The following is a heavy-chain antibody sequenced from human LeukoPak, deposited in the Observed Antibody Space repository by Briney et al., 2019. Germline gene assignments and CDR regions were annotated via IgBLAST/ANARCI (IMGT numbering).Heavy chain of an antibody. CDR2: INSDGSST. Sequence: GGSLRLSCAASGFTFSSYWMHWVRQAPGKGLVWVSRINSDGSSTSYADSVKGRFTISRDNSKNTLYLQMNSLRAEDTAVYYCAKDSPFFVRDPYYMDVWGKGTTVTVSS. V-gene: IGHV3-74*01. CDR3: AKDSPFFVRDPYYMDV. D-gene: IGHD3-3*01. CDR1: GFTFSSYW. J-gene: IGHJ6*03.